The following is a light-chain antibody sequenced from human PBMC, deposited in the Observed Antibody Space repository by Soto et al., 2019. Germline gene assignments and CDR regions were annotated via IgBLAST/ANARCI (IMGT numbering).Light chain of an antibody. CDR2: DVA. J-gene: IGLJ1*01. Sequence: HSELPKPASLSGFPGQPITISCTGTSTDVGRYNYVSWYQQHPGEAPKLMIYDVANRPSGVSNRFSGSKSGITASLTISGLQAEDEADYYCSSYTTSSTYVFGTGTKVTVL. CDR3: SSYTTSSTYV. V-gene: IGLV2-14*01. CDR1: STDVGRYNY.